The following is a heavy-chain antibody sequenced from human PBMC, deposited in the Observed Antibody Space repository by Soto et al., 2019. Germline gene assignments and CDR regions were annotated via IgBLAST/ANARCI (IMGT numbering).Heavy chain of an antibody. CDR1: GFSFSNYA. CDR2: FSAGGRT. D-gene: IGHD4-17*01. J-gene: IGHJ4*02. Sequence: EVQLLESGGTLVQPGGSLRLSCAASGFSFSNYALSWVRQAPGPGLEWVSTFSAGGRTYYADSVTGRFTIARDSSQNTVLLQISDLRPEDTAVYYCAKESLPERYGDTLFDYWGQGTRVTVAS. V-gene: IGHV3-23*01. CDR3: AKESLPERYGDTLFDY.